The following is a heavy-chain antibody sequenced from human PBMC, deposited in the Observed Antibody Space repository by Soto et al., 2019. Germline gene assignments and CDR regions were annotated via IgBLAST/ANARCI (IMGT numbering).Heavy chain of an antibody. V-gene: IGHV3-66*01. CDR1: GFTVSSNY. D-gene: IGHD5-12*01. CDR3: ARVSGYDPHHFDY. J-gene: IGHJ4*02. Sequence: GGSLRLSCAASGFTVSSNYMSWVRQAPGKGLEWVSVIYSGGSTYYADSVKGRFTISRDNSKNTLYLQMNSLRAEDTAVYYCARVSGYDPHHFDYWGQGTLVTVSS. CDR2: IYSGGST.